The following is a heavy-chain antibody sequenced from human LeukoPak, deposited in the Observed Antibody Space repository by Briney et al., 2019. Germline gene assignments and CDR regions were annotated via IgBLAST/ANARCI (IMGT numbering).Heavy chain of an antibody. CDR2: IYYSGST. CDR1: GGSISSYY. CDR3: ARRSTYYYASYAFDI. Sequence: PSETLSLTCTVSGGSISSYYWSWIRQPPGKGLEWIGYIYYSGSTNYNPSLKSRVTISVDTSKNQFSLKLSSVTAADTAVYYCARRSTYYYASYAFDIWGQGTMVTVSS. D-gene: IGHD3-10*01. V-gene: IGHV4-59*01. J-gene: IGHJ3*02.